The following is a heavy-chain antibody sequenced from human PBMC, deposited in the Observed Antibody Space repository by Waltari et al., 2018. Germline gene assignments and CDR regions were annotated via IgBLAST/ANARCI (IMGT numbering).Heavy chain of an antibody. J-gene: IGHJ6*02. CDR3: ARDTRFLEWLSHYGMDV. D-gene: IGHD3-3*01. CDR2: IIPIFGTA. CDR1: GGTFSSYA. Sequence: QVQLVQSGAEVKKPGSSVKVSCKASGGTFSSYAIRWVRQAPGQGLEWMGGIIPIFGTANYAQKFQGRVTITADESTSTAYMELSSLRSEDTAVYYCARDTRFLEWLSHYGMDVWGQGTTVTVSS. V-gene: IGHV1-69*01.